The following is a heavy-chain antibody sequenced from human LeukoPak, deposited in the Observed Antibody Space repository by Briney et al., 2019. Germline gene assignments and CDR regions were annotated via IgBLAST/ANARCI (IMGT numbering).Heavy chain of an antibody. CDR1: GGSISSSSYY. CDR2: IYYSGST. D-gene: IGHD6-19*01. Sequence: PSETLSLTCTVSGGSISSSSYYWGWIRQPPGKGLEWIGSIYYSGSTYYNPSLKSRVTISVDTSKNQFSLKLSSVTAADTAVYYCARGRQWLTLFDYWGQGTLVTVSS. J-gene: IGHJ4*02. CDR3: ARGRQWLTLFDY. V-gene: IGHV4-39*07.